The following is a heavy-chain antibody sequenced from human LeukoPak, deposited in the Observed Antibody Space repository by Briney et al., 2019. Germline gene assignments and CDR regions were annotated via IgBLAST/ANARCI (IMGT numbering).Heavy chain of an antibody. Sequence: GGSLRLSCAASGFTFTSYAMSWVRQAPGKGLEWVSAISTSGGTTYYEDSVKGRFTISRDNSKNTLYLQMNSLRAEDTAVYYCAKLPYYDFWSGYSYYFDYWGQGTLVTVSS. J-gene: IGHJ4*02. CDR2: ISTSGGTT. CDR3: AKLPYYDFWSGYSYYFDY. D-gene: IGHD3-3*01. V-gene: IGHV3-23*01. CDR1: GFTFTSYA.